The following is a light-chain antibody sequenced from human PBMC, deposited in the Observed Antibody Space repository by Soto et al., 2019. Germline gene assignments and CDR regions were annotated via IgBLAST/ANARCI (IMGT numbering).Light chain of an antibody. CDR1: QTLLYSDGNTY. J-gene: IGKJ2*01. Sequence: DVVVTQSPLSLPVTLGQPASISCRCSQTLLYSDGNTYLHWFQQRPGQSPRRLIYRVSNRDSGVPDRFSGSGSGTDFTLKISRVEADDVGVYYCMQGTHWPYTFGQGTKLEIK. CDR2: RVS. CDR3: MQGTHWPYT. V-gene: IGKV2-30*01.